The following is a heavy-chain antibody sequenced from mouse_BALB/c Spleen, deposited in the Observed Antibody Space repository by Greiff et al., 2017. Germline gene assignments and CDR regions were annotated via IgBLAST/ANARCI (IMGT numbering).Heavy chain of an antibody. CDR1: GFTFSSYG. CDR3: AEQGDYDGLDAMDY. D-gene: IGHD2-4*01. Sequence: EVKLVESGGDLVKPGGSLKLSCAASGFTFSSYGMSWVRQTPDKRLEWVATISSGGSYTYYPDSVKGRFTISRDNAKNTLYLQMSRLKSEDTAKYYCAEQGDYDGLDAMDYWGQGTSVTVSS. V-gene: IGHV5-6*02. CDR2: ISSGGSYT. J-gene: IGHJ4*01.